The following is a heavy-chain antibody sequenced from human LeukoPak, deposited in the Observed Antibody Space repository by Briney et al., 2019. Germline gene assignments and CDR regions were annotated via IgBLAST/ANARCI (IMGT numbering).Heavy chain of an antibody. Sequence: SETLSLTCAVYGGSFSGYYWSWIRQPPGKGLEWIGEINHSGSTNYNPSLKSRVTISVDTSKNQFSLKLSSVTAADTAVYYCAREGHYYDSSGTPAFDIWGQGTMVTVSS. CDR2: INHSGST. V-gene: IGHV4-34*01. D-gene: IGHD3-22*01. CDR1: GGSFSGYY. CDR3: AREGHYYDSSGTPAFDI. J-gene: IGHJ3*02.